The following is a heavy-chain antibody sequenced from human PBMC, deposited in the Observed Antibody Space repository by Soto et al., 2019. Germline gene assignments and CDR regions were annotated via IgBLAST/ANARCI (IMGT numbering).Heavy chain of an antibody. J-gene: IGHJ4*02. CDR2: INHGGGT. CDR1: GGSITSSGHA. CDR3: ARLQFGEGFDF. Sequence: QLQLQESGSGLVRPSQTLSLTCAVSGGSITSSGHAWSWIRQPPGKGLEWIGHINHGGGTQYNPSLKSRVTLSVDRSKNKFSLNLSSVTAVDTAVHYCARLQFGEGFDFWGQGALVIVSS. D-gene: IGHD3-10*01. V-gene: IGHV4-30-2*01.